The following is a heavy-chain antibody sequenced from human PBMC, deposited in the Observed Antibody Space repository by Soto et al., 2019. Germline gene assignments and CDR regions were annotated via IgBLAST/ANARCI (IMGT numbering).Heavy chain of an antibody. J-gene: IGHJ4*02. CDR2: ISAYNGNT. D-gene: IGHD6-6*01. CDR3: ARDRGYSSSSANYFDY. Sequence: GASVKVSCKASGYTFTGYYMHWVRQAPGQGLEWMGWISAYNGNTNYAQKLQGRVTMTTDTSTSTAYMELRSLRSDDTAVYYCARDRGYSSSSANYFDYWGQGTLVTVSS. V-gene: IGHV1-18*04. CDR1: GYTFTGYY.